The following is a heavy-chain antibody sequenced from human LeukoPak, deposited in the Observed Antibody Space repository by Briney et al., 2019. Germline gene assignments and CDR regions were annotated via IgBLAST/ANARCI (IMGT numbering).Heavy chain of an antibody. J-gene: IGHJ4*02. D-gene: IGHD3-10*01. V-gene: IGHV1-69*13. CDR1: GGTFSSYA. CDR2: IIPIFGTA. Sequence: ASVKVPCKASGGTFSSYAISWVRQAPGQGLEWMGGIIPIFGTANYAQKSQGRVTITADESTSTAYMELSSLRSEDTAVYYCARVVRFGELYYFDYWGQETLVTVSS. CDR3: ARVVRFGELYYFDY.